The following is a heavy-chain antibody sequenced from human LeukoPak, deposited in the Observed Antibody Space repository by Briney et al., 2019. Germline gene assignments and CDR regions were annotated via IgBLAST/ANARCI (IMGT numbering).Heavy chain of an antibody. V-gene: IGHV1-2*02. D-gene: IGHD4-17*01. CDR1: GYTFTGYY. CDR3: ARGVGTYGDYDRTWY. Sequence: ASVKVSCKASGYTFTGYYMHWVRQAPGQGLEWMGWINPNSGGTNYAQKFQGRVTMTRDTSISTAYMEVSRLRSDDTAVYYCARGVGTYGDYDRTWYWGQGTLVTVSS. J-gene: IGHJ4*02. CDR2: INPNSGGT.